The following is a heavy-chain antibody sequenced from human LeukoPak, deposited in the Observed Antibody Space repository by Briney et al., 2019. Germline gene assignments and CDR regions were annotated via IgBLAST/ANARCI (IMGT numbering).Heavy chain of an antibody. CDR1: TFAFSNYE. J-gene: IGHJ4*02. CDR3: ASGYDLPY. Sequence: GGSLRLSCAASTFAFSNYEMNWVRQAPGKGLEWISYISRSGSTIYYADSVKGRFTISRDNAKNSLYLQMNSLRAEDTAVYYCASGYDLPYWGQGTLVTVSS. D-gene: IGHD5-12*01. CDR2: ISRSGSTI. V-gene: IGHV3-48*03.